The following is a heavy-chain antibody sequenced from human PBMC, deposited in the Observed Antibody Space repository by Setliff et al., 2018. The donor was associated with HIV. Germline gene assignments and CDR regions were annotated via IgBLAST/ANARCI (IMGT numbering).Heavy chain of an antibody. CDR1: GFSFSNAW. V-gene: IGHV3-30*18. Sequence: GGSLRLSCAASGFSFSNAWMDWVRLAPGKGVEWVSVISYDGSRTYYIDSVKGRFTISRDDSTNTLFLQMNDLRDGDTARYFCAKTMHGPGTYAFESWGQGTLVTVSS. D-gene: IGHD2-2*01. CDR2: ISYDGSRT. CDR3: AKTMHGPGTYAFES. J-gene: IGHJ1*01.